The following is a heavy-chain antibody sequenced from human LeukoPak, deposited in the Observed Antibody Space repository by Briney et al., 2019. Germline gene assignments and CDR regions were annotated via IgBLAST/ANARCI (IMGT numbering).Heavy chain of an antibody. D-gene: IGHD3-3*01. V-gene: IGHV1-18*01. CDR1: GYTFTSYG. CDR3: ARVLGYDFWSGYWVSYYYMDV. CDR2: ISAYNGNT. Sequence: ASVKVSCKASGYTFTSYGISWVRQTPGQGLEWMGWISAYNGNTNYAQKLQGRVTMTTDTSTSTAYMELRSLRSDDTAVYYCARVLGYDFWSGYWVSYYYMDVWGKGTTVTVSS. J-gene: IGHJ6*03.